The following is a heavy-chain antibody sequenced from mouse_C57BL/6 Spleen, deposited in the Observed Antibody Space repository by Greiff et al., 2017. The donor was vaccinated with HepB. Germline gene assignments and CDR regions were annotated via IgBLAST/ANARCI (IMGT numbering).Heavy chain of an antibody. Sequence: QVQLQQPGAELVKPGASVKLSCKASGYTFTSYWMHWVKQRPGRGLGWIGRIDPNSGGTKYNEKFKSKATLTVDKPSSTAYMQLSSLTSEDSAVYYCARFGPYGSSPLYAMDYWGQGTSVTVSS. CDR2: IDPNSGGT. J-gene: IGHJ4*01. CDR3: ARFGPYGSSPLYAMDY. D-gene: IGHD1-1*01. CDR1: GYTFTSYW. V-gene: IGHV1-72*01.